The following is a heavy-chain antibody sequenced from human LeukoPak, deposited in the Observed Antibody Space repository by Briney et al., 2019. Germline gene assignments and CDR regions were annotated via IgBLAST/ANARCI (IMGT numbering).Heavy chain of an antibody. CDR2: INPDGSST. D-gene: IGHD3-10*01. J-gene: IGHJ5*02. V-gene: IGHV1-2*02. CDR1: GYTFTGYC. Sequence: PEASVKLSCTASGYTFTGYCMHWVRQAPGKGLEWMAWINPDGSSTNYAEKFQGRVTMTRDTSISTAYMELSRLRSDDTAVYYCASYPYYYGSGSSEWFDPWGQGTLVTVSS. CDR3: ASYPYYYGSGSSEWFDP.